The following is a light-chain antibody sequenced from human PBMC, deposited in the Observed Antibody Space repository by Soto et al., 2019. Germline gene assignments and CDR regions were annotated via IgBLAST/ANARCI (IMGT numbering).Light chain of an antibody. CDR3: QVWESGRGV. V-gene: IGLV3-21*02. CDR1: NIGGKS. Sequence: SYELTQPPSVSVAPGQTARITCGGNNIGGKSVHWYQQKPGQAPVLVVYDDSDRPSGIPERFSGSNSVNTATLTLSRVAAGDEADYYCQVWESGRGVFGTGTKVTV. J-gene: IGLJ1*01. CDR2: DDS.